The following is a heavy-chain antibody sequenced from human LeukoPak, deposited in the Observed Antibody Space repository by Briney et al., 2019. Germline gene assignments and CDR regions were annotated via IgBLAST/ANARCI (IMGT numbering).Heavy chain of an antibody. CDR1: GGSISSYY. D-gene: IGHD6-13*01. CDR3: ARDVAGFDY. J-gene: IGHJ4*02. V-gene: IGHV4-59*01. Sequence: PSETLSLTCTVSGGSISSYYWSWIRQPPGKGLEWIGYIYYSGSTNYNPSLKSRVAISVDTSKNQFSLKLSSVTAADTAVYYCARDVAGFDYRGQGTLVTVSS. CDR2: IYYSGST.